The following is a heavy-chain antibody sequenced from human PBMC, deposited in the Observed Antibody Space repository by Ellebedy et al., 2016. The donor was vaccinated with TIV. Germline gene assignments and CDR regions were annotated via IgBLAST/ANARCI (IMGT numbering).Heavy chain of an antibody. D-gene: IGHD3-3*01. J-gene: IGHJ6*02. Sequence: AASVKVSCKASGGTFNNYAISWVRQAPGQGLEWMGRIIPFLGIANYAQKFQGRVTITADESTSKAYMELSSLTSEDSAVYYCARDGIRFLEWVYKYGMDVWGQGTTVTVSS. CDR3: ARDGIRFLEWVYKYGMDV. CDR2: IIPFLGIA. V-gene: IGHV1-69*04. CDR1: GGTFNNYA.